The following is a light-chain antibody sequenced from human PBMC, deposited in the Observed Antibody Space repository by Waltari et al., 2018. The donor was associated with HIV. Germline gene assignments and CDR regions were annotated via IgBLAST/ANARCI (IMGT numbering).Light chain of an antibody. Sequence: QSALTQPASVSGSPGQSITISCTGTSSDVGGYDYVPWYQQHPGKAPKLMIFDVSKRPSGVSNRFSGSKSGNTASLTISGLQAEDEADYYCSSYTSSSALDVVFGGGTKLTVL. V-gene: IGLV2-14*03. CDR3: SSYTSSSALDVV. J-gene: IGLJ2*01. CDR1: SSDVGGYDY. CDR2: DVS.